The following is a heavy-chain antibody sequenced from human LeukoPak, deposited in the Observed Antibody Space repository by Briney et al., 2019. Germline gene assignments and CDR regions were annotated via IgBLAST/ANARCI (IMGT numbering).Heavy chain of an antibody. CDR3: AREVNIQADSDAFDI. J-gene: IGHJ3*02. CDR2: ISYSGSA. D-gene: IGHD1/OR15-1a*01. CDR1: GGSFRSRNYL. Sequence: PSETPSLTCTVSGGSFRSRNYLWSWIRQTPGEGLEWIGYISYSGSAYYNPSLKSRVTISIDTSNSQFSLRLRSVTAADTAVYYCAREVNIQADSDAFDIWGPGTTVTVSS. V-gene: IGHV4-30-4*08.